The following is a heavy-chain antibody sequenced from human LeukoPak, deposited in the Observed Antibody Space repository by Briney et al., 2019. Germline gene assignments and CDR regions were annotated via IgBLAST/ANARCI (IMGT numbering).Heavy chain of an antibody. CDR3: AKDPPRRGYSASPQEN. V-gene: IGHV3-23*01. Sequence: GGSLRLSCAASGFTFSSYAMSWVRQAPGKGLEWVSAISGSGGSSYYADSVKGRFTISRDNSKNTLYLQMNSLRAEDTAVYYCAKDPPRRGYSASPQENWGQGTLVTVSS. J-gene: IGHJ4*02. CDR1: GFTFSSYA. CDR2: ISGSGGSS. D-gene: IGHD5-12*01.